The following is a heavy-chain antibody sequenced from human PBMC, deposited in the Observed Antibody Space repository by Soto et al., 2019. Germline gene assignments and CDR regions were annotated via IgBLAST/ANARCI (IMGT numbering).Heavy chain of an antibody. CDR1: GVSVNSGSFY. CDR3: ARGATVTHSDY. V-gene: IGHV4-61*01. CDR2: VSYRATT. J-gene: IGHJ4*02. D-gene: IGHD4-17*01. Sequence: QVLLQESGPGLVKPSETLSLTCTVSGVSVNSGSFYWTWIRQPPGKGLEWIGFVSYRATTKYNASLKSRVTISVDTSRSQSSLKVSSVTAADTGVYYCARGATVTHSDYWGQGTLGTVSS.